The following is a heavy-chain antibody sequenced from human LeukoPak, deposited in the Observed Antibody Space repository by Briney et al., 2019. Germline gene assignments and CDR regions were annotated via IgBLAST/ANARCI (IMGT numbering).Heavy chain of an antibody. CDR1: GYSISSGYY. J-gene: IGHJ4*02. CDR3: ARLAGGRSGYFDY. D-gene: IGHD3-10*01. V-gene: IGHV4-38-2*01. Sequence: SETLSLTCAVSGYSISSGYYWVWIRQPPGKGLGWIGTIYHSGSTYYNPSLKSRVTISVETSKNQFSLNLSSVTAADTAVYYCARLAGGRSGYFDYWGQGTLVTVSS. CDR2: IYHSGST.